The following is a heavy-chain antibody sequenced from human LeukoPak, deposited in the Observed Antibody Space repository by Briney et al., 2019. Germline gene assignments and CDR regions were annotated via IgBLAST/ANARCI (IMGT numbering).Heavy chain of an antibody. V-gene: IGHV3-21*01. CDR2: ISASTSYI. D-gene: IGHD5-12*01. J-gene: IGHJ4*02. CDR1: GFTFSTYT. Sequence: GGSLRLSCAASGFTFSTYTMNWVRQAPGKGLEWVSSISASTSYINYADSVKGRYTISRDNAENSLYLQMNSLRAEDTAVYYCARDRGADYWGQGTLVTVSS. CDR3: ARDRGADY.